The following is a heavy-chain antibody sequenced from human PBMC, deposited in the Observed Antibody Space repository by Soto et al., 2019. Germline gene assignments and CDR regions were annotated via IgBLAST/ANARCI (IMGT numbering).Heavy chain of an antibody. CDR1: RYTFTGYY. V-gene: IGHV1-2*02. J-gene: IGHJ6*02. Sequence: VQSGTEMKTPGASVKVTCKTSRYTFTGYYMHWVRQAPGRGLEWMGWIDPDSGDTNYVQKFQGRVTMTRDTPSATAYLEVSGLRRDDTAIYYCARSHSAYYYYGMDAWGQGTAVSVSS. CDR2: IDPDSGDT. CDR3: ARSHSAYYYYGMDA.